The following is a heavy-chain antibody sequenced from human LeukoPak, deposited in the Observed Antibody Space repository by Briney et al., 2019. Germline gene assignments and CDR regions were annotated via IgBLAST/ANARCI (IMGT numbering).Heavy chain of an antibody. CDR1: GGTFSSYA. D-gene: IGHD3-10*01. J-gene: IGHJ4*02. CDR3: ARDVSGSGSKYYFDY. Sequence: ASVNVSCKASGGTFSSYAISWVRQAPGQGLEWMGGIIPIFGTANYAQKFQGRVTITADESTSTAYMELSSLRSEDTAVYYCARDVSGSGSKYYFDYWGQGTLVTVSS. V-gene: IGHV1-69*01. CDR2: IIPIFGTA.